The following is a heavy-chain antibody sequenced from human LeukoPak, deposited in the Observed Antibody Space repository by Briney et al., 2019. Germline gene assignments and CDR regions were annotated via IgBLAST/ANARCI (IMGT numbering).Heavy chain of an antibody. D-gene: IGHD4-23*01. J-gene: IGHJ4*02. CDR3: AATDYGGNPRSDY. Sequence: GGSLRLSCAASGFTFSSYWMHWVRQAPGKGLVWVSRINTDGSSTSYADSVKGRFTISRDNAKNTLYLQMNSLRAEDTAVYYCAATDYGGNPRSDYWGQRTLVTVSS. CDR1: GFTFSSYW. CDR2: INTDGSST. V-gene: IGHV3-74*01.